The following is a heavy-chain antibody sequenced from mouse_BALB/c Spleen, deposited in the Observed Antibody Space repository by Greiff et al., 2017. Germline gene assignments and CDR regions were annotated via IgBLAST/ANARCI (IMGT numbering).Heavy chain of an antibody. J-gene: IGHJ4*01. V-gene: IGHV2-9*02. CDR3: ARDPADYDGYYAMDY. CDR1: GFSLTSYG. Sequence: QVQLQQSGPGLVAPSQSLSITCTVSGFSLTSYGVHWVRQPPGKGLEWLGVIWAGGSTNYNSALMSRLSISKDNSKSQVFLKMNSLQTDDTAMYYCARDPADYDGYYAMDYWGQGTSVTVSS. CDR2: IWAGGST. D-gene: IGHD2-4*01.